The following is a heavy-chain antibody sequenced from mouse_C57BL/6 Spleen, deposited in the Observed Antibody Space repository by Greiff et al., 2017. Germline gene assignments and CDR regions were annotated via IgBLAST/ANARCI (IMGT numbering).Heavy chain of an antibody. Sequence: LQQSGAELVRPGSSVKLSCKDSYFAFMASAMHWVKQRPGHGQEWIGSFTMYSDATEYSENFKGKATLTANTSSSTAYMELSSLTSEDSAVYYCASGNNPYYYAMDYWGQGTSVTVSS. D-gene: IGHD1-1*01. J-gene: IGHJ4*01. V-gene: IGHV1-49*01. CDR2: FTMYSDAT. CDR3: ASGNNPYYYAMDY. CDR1: YFAFMASA.